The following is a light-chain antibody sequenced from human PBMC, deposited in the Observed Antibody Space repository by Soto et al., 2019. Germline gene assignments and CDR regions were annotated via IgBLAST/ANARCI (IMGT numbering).Light chain of an antibody. CDR1: QDISNY. V-gene: IGKV1-33*01. Sequence: DIQMTQSPSSLSASVGDRVTITCQASQDISNYFNWYQQKPGKAPKLLIYDASNLETGVPSRFSGSGSGTDFTLTISSLQPEDIATYYCQQYDSLPLTFGGGTKVEIK. CDR2: DAS. CDR3: QQYDSLPLT. J-gene: IGKJ4*01.